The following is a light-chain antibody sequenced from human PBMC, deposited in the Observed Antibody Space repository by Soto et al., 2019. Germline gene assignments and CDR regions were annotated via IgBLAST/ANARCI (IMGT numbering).Light chain of an antibody. CDR1: QIISSW. CDR2: DAS. Sequence: DIQMTQSPSTLSASVGDRVTITCRASQIISSWLAWYQQEPGKAPKLLIYDASSLANGVPSRFSGSGSGTEFTLTISSLQPDDFATYYCQQYNSYLFTFGPGTKVDIK. V-gene: IGKV1-5*01. CDR3: QQYNSYLFT. J-gene: IGKJ3*01.